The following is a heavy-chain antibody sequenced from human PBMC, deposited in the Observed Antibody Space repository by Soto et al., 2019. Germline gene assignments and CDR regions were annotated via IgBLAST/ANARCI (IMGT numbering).Heavy chain of an antibody. CDR1: GFTFSSYG. Sequence: QVQLVESGGGVVQPGRSLRLSCAASGFTFSSYGMHWVRQAPGKGLEWVAVIWSDGSNKYYADSVKGRFTISRDNSKNPLYLQMTSMRAEDTAVYYCARWGIAAGDSWGQGTLVTVSS. V-gene: IGHV3-33*01. CDR2: IWSDGSNK. J-gene: IGHJ4*02. D-gene: IGHD6-13*01. CDR3: ARWGIAAGDS.